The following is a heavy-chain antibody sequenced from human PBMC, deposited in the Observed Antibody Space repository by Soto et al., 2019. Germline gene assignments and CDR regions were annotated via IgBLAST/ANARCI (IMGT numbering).Heavy chain of an antibody. D-gene: IGHD6-19*01. J-gene: IGHJ4*02. V-gene: IGHV3-23*01. CDR3: ARRGGSNGWGDFDS. CDR2: ISYSDHST. Sequence: EVQLWESGGGLVQPGGSLRLSCAASGFTFSRYAMNWVRQAPGKGLEWVSSISYSDHSTYYADSVKGRFTISRDNSNDERYLEMNNLRAEDTAVYYCARRGGSNGWGDFDSWGQGTLVSVSS. CDR1: GFTFSRYA.